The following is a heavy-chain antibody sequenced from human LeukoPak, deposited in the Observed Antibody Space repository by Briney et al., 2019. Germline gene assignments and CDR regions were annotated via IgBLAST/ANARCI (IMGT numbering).Heavy chain of an antibody. V-gene: IGHV4-4*07. Sequence: PSETLSLTCSVSGGSISSYYWSWIRQPAGKGLEWIGRIYTSGTTNYNPSLKSRVTMSVDTPKNQFSLKLNSVTAADTAVYYCARDQTYYDTSGFSLYAFDIWGQGTMVTVSS. CDR3: ARDQTYYDTSGFSLYAFDI. CDR2: IYTSGTT. J-gene: IGHJ3*02. CDR1: GGSISSYY. D-gene: IGHD3-22*01.